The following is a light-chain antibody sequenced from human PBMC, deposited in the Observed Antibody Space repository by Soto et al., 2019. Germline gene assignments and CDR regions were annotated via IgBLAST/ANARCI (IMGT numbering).Light chain of an antibody. J-gene: IGLJ2*01. CDR2: DVS. CDR1: SSDIGSYSY. Sequence: QSALTQPASVSGSPGQSITISCTGTSSDIGSYSYVSWYQQHPGKVPKLMIYDVSNRPSGVSNRFSGSKSGNTASLTISGLQAEDEADYYCSSYTRSNTLVFGGGPKLTVL. CDR3: SSYTRSNTLV. V-gene: IGLV2-14*03.